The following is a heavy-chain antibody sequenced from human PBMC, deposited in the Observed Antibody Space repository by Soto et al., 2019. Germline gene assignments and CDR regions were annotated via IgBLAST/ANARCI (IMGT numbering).Heavy chain of an antibody. CDR2: IYYSGSI. CDR1: GGSISSSSDY. CDR3: ARQSSGWYNWFDP. V-gene: IGHV4-39*01. J-gene: IGHJ5*02. D-gene: IGHD6-19*01. Sequence: SETLSLTCSVSGGSISSSSDYWGWIRQPPGKGLEWIGSIYYSGSIYYNPSLKSRVTISVDTSKNQFSLKLSSVTAAETAVYYCARQSSGWYNWFDPWGHGTLVTVSS.